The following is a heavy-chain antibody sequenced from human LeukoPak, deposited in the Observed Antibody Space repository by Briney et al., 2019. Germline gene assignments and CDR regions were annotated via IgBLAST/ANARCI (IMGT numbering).Heavy chain of an antibody. CDR2: IYSGGST. CDR3: ARESRYYGSGSSHDAFDI. CDR1: GFTVSSNY. D-gene: IGHD3-10*01. J-gene: IGHJ3*02. Sequence: GSLRLSCAASGFTVSSNYMSWVRQAPGKGLEWVSVIYSGGSTYYADSVKGRFTISRDNSKNTLYLQMNSLRAEDTAVYYCARESRYYGSGSSHDAFDIWGQGTMVTVSS. V-gene: IGHV3-66*01.